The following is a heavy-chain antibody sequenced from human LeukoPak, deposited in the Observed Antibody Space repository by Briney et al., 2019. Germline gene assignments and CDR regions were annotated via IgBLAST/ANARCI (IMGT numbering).Heavy chain of an antibody. CDR1: GFTFSDYY. CDR2: ISSSSSYT. D-gene: IGHD3-10*01. CDR3: AKSWFGDSYGMDV. J-gene: IGHJ6*04. V-gene: IGHV3-11*06. Sequence: PGGSLRLSCAASGFTFSDYYMSWIRQASGKGLEWVSYISSSSSYTNYADSVKGRFTISRDNTKNSLYLQMNSLRAEDTAVYYCAKSWFGDSYGMDVWGKGTTVTVSS.